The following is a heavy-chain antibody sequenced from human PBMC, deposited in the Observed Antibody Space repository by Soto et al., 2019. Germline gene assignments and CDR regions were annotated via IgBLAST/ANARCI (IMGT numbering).Heavy chain of an antibody. Sequence: EVPLVESGGGLVQPGGSLRLSCAASGFTVSSNYMSWVRQAPGKGLEWVSVIYSGGSTYYADSVKGRFTISRDNSKNTLYLQMSSLRAEDTAVYYCARDALGIAVARGYFHYWGQGTLVTVSS. J-gene: IGHJ4*02. V-gene: IGHV3-66*01. CDR1: GFTVSSNY. CDR2: IYSGGST. CDR3: ARDALGIAVARGYFHY. D-gene: IGHD6-19*01.